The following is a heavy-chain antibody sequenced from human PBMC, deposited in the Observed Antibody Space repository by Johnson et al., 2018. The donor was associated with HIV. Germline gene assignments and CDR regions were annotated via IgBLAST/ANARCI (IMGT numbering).Heavy chain of an antibody. CDR3: ASEIYRPRPSSSWYVGAFDI. CDR2: ISYDGSNK. CDR1: GFTVSTYH. Sequence: QVLLVESGGGLIQPGESLRLSCAASGFTVSTYHMSWVRQAPGKGLEWVAVISYDGSNKYYADSVKGRFTISRDNSKNTLYLQMNSLRAEDTAVYYCASEIYRPRPSSSWYVGAFDIWGQGTMVTASS. V-gene: IGHV3-30-3*01. J-gene: IGHJ3*02. D-gene: IGHD6-13*01.